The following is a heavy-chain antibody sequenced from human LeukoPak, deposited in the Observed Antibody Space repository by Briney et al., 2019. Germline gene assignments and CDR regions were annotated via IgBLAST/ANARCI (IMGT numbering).Heavy chain of an antibody. CDR1: GFTFSNYW. D-gene: IGHD4-17*01. V-gene: IGHV3-21*01. Sequence: PGGSLRLSCVASGFTFSNYWMNWIRQAPGKGLEWVSSISSSTSYIYYADSVKGRFTISKDDAKNSLYLQMNSLRAEDTAVYYCARAGGSTVSHSDYWGQGTLVTVSS. J-gene: IGHJ4*02. CDR2: ISSSTSYI. CDR3: ARAGGSTVSHSDY.